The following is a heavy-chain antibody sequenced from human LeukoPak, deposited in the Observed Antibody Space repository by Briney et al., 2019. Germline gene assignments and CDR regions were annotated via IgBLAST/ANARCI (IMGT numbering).Heavy chain of an antibody. CDR1: GFTFSSYA. Sequence: GGSLRLSCAASGFTFSSYAMSWVRQAPGKGLEWVSAISGSGGSTYYADSVKGRFTISRDNSKNTLYLQMNSLRAEDTAVYYCATAGSSGWYYFDYWGQGTLVTVSS. CDR2: ISGSGGST. V-gene: IGHV3-23*01. CDR3: ATAGSSGWYYFDY. J-gene: IGHJ4*02. D-gene: IGHD6-19*01.